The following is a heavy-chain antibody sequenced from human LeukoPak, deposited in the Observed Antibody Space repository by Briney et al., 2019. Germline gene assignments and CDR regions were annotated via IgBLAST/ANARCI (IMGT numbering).Heavy chain of an antibody. CDR3: ARIMVATTREAFDY. V-gene: IGHV3-48*03. Sequence: PGGSLRLSCAVSGFTFSTSEMNWVRQAPGKGLEWVSYISSSGSTIYYADSVRGRFTISRDNAKNSLYLQMNSLRAEDTAVYYCARIMVATTREAFDYWGQGTLVTVSS. CDR2: ISSSGSTI. J-gene: IGHJ4*02. CDR1: GFTFSTSE. D-gene: IGHD5-12*01.